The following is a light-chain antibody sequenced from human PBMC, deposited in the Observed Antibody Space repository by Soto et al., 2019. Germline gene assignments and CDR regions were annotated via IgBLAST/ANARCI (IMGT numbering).Light chain of an antibody. J-gene: IGLJ3*02. CDR2: LNSDGSH. Sequence: QSVLTQSPSASASLGASVKLTCTLSSGHSSYAIAWHQQQPEKGPRYLMKLNSDGSHSKGDGIPDRFSGSSSGAERYLTISSHQSEDEADYYCQTWGTGIQWVFGGGTKLTVL. CDR1: SGHSSYA. V-gene: IGLV4-69*01. CDR3: QTWGTGIQWV.